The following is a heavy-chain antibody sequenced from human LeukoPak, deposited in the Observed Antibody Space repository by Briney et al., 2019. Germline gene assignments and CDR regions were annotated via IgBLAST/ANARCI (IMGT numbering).Heavy chain of an antibody. V-gene: IGHV3-23*01. CDR2: LSTSGDNT. D-gene: IGHD6-13*01. CDR1: GFTFNNYA. CDR3: AKDLPKISSWPSQLDY. J-gene: IGHJ4*02. Sequence: GGSLRLSCAASGFTFNNYAMNWVRQAPGKGLEWVSGLSTSGDNTYYTNSVKGRFTISRDNSKNTLYLQMNSLRAEDTAVYYCAKDLPKISSWPSQLDYWGQGTLVTVSS.